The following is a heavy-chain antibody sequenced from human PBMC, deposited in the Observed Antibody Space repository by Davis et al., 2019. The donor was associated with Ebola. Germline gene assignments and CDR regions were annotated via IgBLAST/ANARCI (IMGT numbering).Heavy chain of an antibody. V-gene: IGHV3-21*01. D-gene: IGHD4-17*01. CDR1: GFTFSSYS. CDR3: ARAIYGADYFDY. Sequence: GESLKISCAASGFTFSSYSMNWVRQAPGKGLEWVSSISSSSSYIYYADSVKGRFTISRDNAKNSLYLQMNSLRAEDTAVYHCARAIYGADYFDYWGQGTLVTVSS. CDR2: ISSSSSYI. J-gene: IGHJ4*02.